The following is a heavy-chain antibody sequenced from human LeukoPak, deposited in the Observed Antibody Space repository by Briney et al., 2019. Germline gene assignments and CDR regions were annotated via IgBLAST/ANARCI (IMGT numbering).Heavy chain of an antibody. D-gene: IGHD2-21*02. J-gene: IGHJ4*02. CDR3: ARGAYCGGDCYPPYYFDY. Sequence: GGSLRLSCAASGFTCSSYDMHWVRQVTGKGLEWVSAIGTAGDTYYPGSVKGRFTISRENAKNSLYLQMTSLRAGDTAVYYCARGAYCGGDCYPPYYFDYWGQGTLVTVSS. CDR2: IGTAGDT. V-gene: IGHV3-13*01. CDR1: GFTCSSYD.